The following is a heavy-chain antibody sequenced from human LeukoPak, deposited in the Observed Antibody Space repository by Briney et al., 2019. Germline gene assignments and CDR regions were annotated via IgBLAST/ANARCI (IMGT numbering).Heavy chain of an antibody. CDR2: IKWNSGNI. J-gene: IGHJ6*02. D-gene: IGHD2-21*02. CDR1: GFTFNDYA. V-gene: IGHV3-9*01. CDR3: SRDSSSSCGGDCYSGLDV. Sequence: AGGSLRLSCAASGFTFNDYAMHWVRQVPGKGLEWVSGIKWNSGNIGYADSVKGRFTISRDNAKNTLYLQMNSLRAEDTAVYYCSRDSSSSCGGDCYSGLDVWGQGTTVTVSS.